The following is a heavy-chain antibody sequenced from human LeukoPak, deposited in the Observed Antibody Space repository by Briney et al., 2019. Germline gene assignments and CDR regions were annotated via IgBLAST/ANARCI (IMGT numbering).Heavy chain of an antibody. J-gene: IGHJ6*03. Sequence: GGSLGPSCPAPGLSLSNYGMHWVRQPPGRGLEWVAALLYDGNTKHYADSVKGRFTISRDISKNTFYLQMNSLTAEDTAVYYCARDHRPEIQYYYMDVWGKGTTVAVSS. CDR3: ARDHRPEIQYYYMDV. CDR1: GLSLSNYG. D-gene: IGHD1-14*01. V-gene: IGHV3-33*01. CDR2: LLYDGNTK.